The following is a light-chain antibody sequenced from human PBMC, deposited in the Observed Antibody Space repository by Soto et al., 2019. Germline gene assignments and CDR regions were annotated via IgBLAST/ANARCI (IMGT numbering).Light chain of an antibody. CDR2: DDS. CDR1: NIGAKS. J-gene: IGLJ1*01. Sequence: SYDLTQSPSVSVAPGQTATVTCGGRNIGAKSVHWYQQKPGQAPVLVVYDDSVRPSGIPERFSGSNSGNTATLTISRVEVGDEADYYCQVWDSGSTQYVFGAGTKVTV. CDR3: QVWDSGSTQYV. V-gene: IGLV3-21*02.